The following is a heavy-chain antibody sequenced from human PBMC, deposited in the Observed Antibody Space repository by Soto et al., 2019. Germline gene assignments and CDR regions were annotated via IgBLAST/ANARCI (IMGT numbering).Heavy chain of an antibody. CDR2: IGAYNGNT. CDR3: ARVEFPRALLATMTDLDNWFDP. D-gene: IGHD5-12*01. CDR1: GYTFTSYG. Sequence: GASVKVSCKASGYTFTSYGISWVRQAPGQGLEWMGWIGAYNGNTNYAQKLQGRVTMTTDTSTSTAYMELRSLRSDDTAVHYCARVEFPRALLATMTDLDNWFDPWGQGTLVTVSS. V-gene: IGHV1-18*01. J-gene: IGHJ5*02.